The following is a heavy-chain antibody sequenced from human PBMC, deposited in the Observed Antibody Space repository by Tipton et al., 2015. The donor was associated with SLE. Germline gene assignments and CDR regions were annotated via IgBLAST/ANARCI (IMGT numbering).Heavy chain of an antibody. D-gene: IGHD1-26*01. CDR3: ARLTGSYCCDS. Sequence: QSGAEVKKPGASVKVSCRASDYTFTNYGISWVRQAPGQGLEWMGWISVYNGNTNYAQKFQGRVTMTTDTSTSTAYMELRSLRSDDTAVYYCARLTGSYCCDSWGQGTLVTVSS. J-gene: IGHJ4*02. CDR2: ISVYNGNT. V-gene: IGHV1-18*01. CDR1: DYTFTNYG.